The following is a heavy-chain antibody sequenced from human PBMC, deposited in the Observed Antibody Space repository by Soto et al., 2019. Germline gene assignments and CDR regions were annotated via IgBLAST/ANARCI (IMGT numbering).Heavy chain of an antibody. CDR1: GFTFSSYA. D-gene: IGHD3-3*01. CDR3: AKGYDFWSGYCPFDY. Sequence: PGVSLRLSCAASGFTFSSYAMSWVRQAPGKGLEWVSAISGSGGSTYYADSVKGRFTISRDNSKNTLYLQMNSLRAEDTAVYYCAKGYDFWSGYCPFDYWGQGTLVTVSS. CDR2: ISGSGGST. V-gene: IGHV3-23*01. J-gene: IGHJ4*02.